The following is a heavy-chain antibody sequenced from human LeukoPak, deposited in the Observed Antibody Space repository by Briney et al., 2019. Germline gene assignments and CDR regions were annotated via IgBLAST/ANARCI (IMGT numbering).Heavy chain of an antibody. D-gene: IGHD6-19*01. CDR3: ATKVPGTSHFSN. V-gene: IGHV3-23*01. CDR1: GVTFSNYA. J-gene: IGHJ4*02. Sequence: GGSLRLSCAASGVTFSNYAMSWVRQAPGKGLEWVSGISDSGGKADYADSVKGRFTISRDNSKNTLYLQMNSLRAEDTAVYYCATKVPGTSHFSNWGQGTLVSVSS. CDR2: ISDSGGKA.